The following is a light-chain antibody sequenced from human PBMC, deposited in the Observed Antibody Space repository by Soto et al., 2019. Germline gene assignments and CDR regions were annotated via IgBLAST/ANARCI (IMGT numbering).Light chain of an antibody. V-gene: IGLV3-21*01. CDR3: QVWETSSGHQAI. CDR1: SIGSKS. J-gene: IGLJ2*01. CDR2: YDS. Sequence: SYELTQPPSVSVAPGNTATITCGGNSIGSKSVHWYQQMPGQAPVLVISYDSDRPSGIPERFSGSNSGNTATLTISRVEPGDEADYYCQVWETSSGHQAIFGAGTKVTVL.